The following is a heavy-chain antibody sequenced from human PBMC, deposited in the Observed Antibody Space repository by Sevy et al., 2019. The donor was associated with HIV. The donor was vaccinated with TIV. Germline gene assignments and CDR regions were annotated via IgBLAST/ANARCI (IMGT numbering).Heavy chain of an antibody. CDR3: AREETVNGYYGMDV. J-gene: IGHJ6*02. D-gene: IGHD4-17*01. CDR1: GYTFTSYY. Sequence: ASVKVSCKASGYTFTSYYMHWVRQAPGQGLEWMGIINPSGGGTSYAQKFQGRVTMTRETSTSTVYMELSSLRSQDTAVYYCAREETVNGYYGMDVWGQGTTVTVSS. V-gene: IGHV1-46*01. CDR2: INPSGGGT.